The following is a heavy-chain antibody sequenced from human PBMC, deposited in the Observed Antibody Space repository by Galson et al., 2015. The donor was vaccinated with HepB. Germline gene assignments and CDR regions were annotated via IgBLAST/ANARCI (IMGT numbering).Heavy chain of an antibody. CDR2: ISTYNGNT. CDR1: GYTFTSHS. J-gene: IGHJ5*02. V-gene: IGHV1-18*01. Sequence: SVKVSCKASGYTFTSHSISWVRQAPGQGLEWMGWISTYNGNTKYAQRFQGRVTMTTDTSTTTAYMELRSLASADTAVYYCARDTPSPYCTSTSCPVGCFFDPWGQGTLVPVSS. D-gene: IGHD2-2*01. CDR3: ARDTPSPYCTSTSCPVGCFFDP.